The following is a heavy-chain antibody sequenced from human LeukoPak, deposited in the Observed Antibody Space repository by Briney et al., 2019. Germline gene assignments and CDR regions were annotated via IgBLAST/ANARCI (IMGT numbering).Heavy chain of an antibody. CDR2: ISSSGSTI. V-gene: IGHV3-11*01. CDR3: ASRKYYYGSGSYYNYGMDA. Sequence: GGSLRLSCAASGFTFGDYYMSWIRQAPGKGLEWVSYISSSGSTIYYADSVKGRFTISRDNAKNSLYLQMNSLRAEDTAVYYCASRKYYYGSGSYYNYGMDAWGQGTTVTVSS. J-gene: IGHJ6*02. D-gene: IGHD3-10*01. CDR1: GFTFGDYY.